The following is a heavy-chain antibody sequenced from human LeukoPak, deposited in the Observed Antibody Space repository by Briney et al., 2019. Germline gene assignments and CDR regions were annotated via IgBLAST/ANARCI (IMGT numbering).Heavy chain of an antibody. J-gene: IGHJ4*02. CDR1: GGSISSSSYY. Sequence: SETLSLTCTVSGGSISSSSYYWGWIRQPPGKGLEWIGSIYYSGSTYYNPSLKSRVTISVDTSKNQFSLKLSSVTAADTAVYYCARVGMKWNYGPFDYWGQGTLVTVSS. D-gene: IGHD1-7*01. CDR3: ARVGMKWNYGPFDY. CDR2: IYYSGST. V-gene: IGHV4-39*07.